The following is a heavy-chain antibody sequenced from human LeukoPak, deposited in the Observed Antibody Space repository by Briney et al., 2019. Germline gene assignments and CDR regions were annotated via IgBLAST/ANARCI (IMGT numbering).Heavy chain of an antibody. CDR2: ISSSSTYI. Sequence: GSLRLSCAASGFTFSSYSMNWVRQAPGKGLEWVASISSSSTYIYYADSVRGRFTISRDNAKNSLYLQMNSLRAEDMAVYYCARVYSGSYCAGYWGQGTLVTVSS. V-gene: IGHV3-21*01. J-gene: IGHJ4*02. CDR3: ARVYSGSYCAGY. D-gene: IGHD1-26*01. CDR1: GFTFSSYS.